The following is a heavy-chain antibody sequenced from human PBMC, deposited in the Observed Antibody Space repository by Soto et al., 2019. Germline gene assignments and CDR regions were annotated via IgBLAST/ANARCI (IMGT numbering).Heavy chain of an antibody. Sequence: SETLSLTCAVYGGSFSGYDWTWIRQPPGKGLEWIGEINHSGSTNYNPSLKSRVAISVDTSKNQFSLNLRSVTAADTAVYYCGPRGAVADPRGYWGQGTLVTVSS. V-gene: IGHV4-34*01. J-gene: IGHJ4*02. CDR1: GGSFSGYD. D-gene: IGHD6-19*01. CDR2: INHSGST. CDR3: GPRGAVADPRGY.